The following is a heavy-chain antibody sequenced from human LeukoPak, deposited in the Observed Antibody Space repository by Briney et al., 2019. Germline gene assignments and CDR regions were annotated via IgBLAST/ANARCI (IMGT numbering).Heavy chain of an antibody. CDR1: GGTFSSYA. Sequence: SVKVSCKASGGTFSSYAISWVRQAPGQGLEWMGGIIPIFGTANYAQKFQGRVTITADESRSTAYMELSSLRSEDTAVYYCARWEGEYYDSSGYYVYWGQGTLVTVSS. J-gene: IGHJ4*02. D-gene: IGHD3-22*01. CDR2: IIPIFGTA. V-gene: IGHV1-69*13. CDR3: ARWEGEYYDSSGYYVY.